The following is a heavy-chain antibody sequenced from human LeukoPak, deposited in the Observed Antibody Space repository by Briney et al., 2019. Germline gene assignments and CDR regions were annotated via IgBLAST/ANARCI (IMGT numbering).Heavy chain of an antibody. CDR3: ATTRHYDFWSGYSISGYYFDY. J-gene: IGHJ4*02. D-gene: IGHD3-3*01. CDR1: GFTFSSYA. V-gene: IGHV3-23*01. Sequence: GGSLRLSCAASGFTFSSYAMSWVRQAPGKGLEWVSAISGSGGSTYYADSVKGRFTISRDNSKNTLYLQMNSLRAEDTAVYYCATTRHYDFWSGYSISGYYFDYWGQGTLVTVSS. CDR2: ISGSGGST.